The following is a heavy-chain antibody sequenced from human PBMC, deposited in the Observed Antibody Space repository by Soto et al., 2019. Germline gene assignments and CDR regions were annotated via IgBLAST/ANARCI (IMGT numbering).Heavy chain of an antibody. Sequence: GGSLRLSCAASGFTFDDYAMHWVRQAPGKGLEWVSGISWNSGSIGYADSVKGRFTISRDNARNSVSLQMDNLRAEDTAVYYCTREDSIIIPAVADFWGQGTLVTVSS. CDR3: TREDSIIIPAVADF. CDR1: GFTFDDYA. V-gene: IGHV3-9*01. CDR2: ISWNSGSI. D-gene: IGHD6-19*01. J-gene: IGHJ4*02.